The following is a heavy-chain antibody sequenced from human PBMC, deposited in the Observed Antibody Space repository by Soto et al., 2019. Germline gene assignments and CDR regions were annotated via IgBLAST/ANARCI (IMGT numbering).Heavy chain of an antibody. V-gene: IGHV3-23*01. Sequence: PGGSLRLSCAASGFTFSSYAMSWVRQAPGKGLEWVSAISGSGGSTYYADSVKGRFTISGDNSKNTLYLQMNSLRAEDTAVYYCAKSNSYYYYGMDVWGQGTTVTVSS. J-gene: IGHJ6*02. CDR1: GFTFSSYA. CDR3: AKSNSYYYYGMDV. CDR2: ISGSGGST.